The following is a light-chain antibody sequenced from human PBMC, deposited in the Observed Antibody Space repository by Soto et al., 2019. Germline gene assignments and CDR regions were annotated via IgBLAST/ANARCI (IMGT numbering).Light chain of an antibody. CDR2: EAS. CDR1: RSVSSSY. J-gene: IGKJ4*01. CDR3: QQRSNWRVT. Sequence: ETVLPQPPATLSLSPGERATLSSRASRSVSSSYLAWYQQKPGQAPRLLIYEASNMATGIPARFSGSGSGTDFTLTISSLEPEDIAVYYCQQRSNWRVTFGGGTKVDIK. V-gene: IGKV3D-20*02.